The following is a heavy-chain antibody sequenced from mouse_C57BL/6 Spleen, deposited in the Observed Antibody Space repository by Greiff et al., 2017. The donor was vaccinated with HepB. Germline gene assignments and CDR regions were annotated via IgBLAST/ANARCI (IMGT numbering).Heavy chain of an antibody. CDR3: ARHNPYGSSPSYAMDY. J-gene: IGHJ4*01. D-gene: IGHD1-1*01. V-gene: IGHV5-6*01. CDR1: GFTFSSYG. CDR2: ISSGGSYT. Sequence: EVKLQESGGDLVKPGGSLKLSCAASGFTFSSYGMSWVRQTPDKRLEWVATISSGGSYTYYPDSVKGRFTISRDNAKNTLYLQMSSLKSEDTAMYYCARHNPYGSSPSYAMDYWGQGTSVTVSS.